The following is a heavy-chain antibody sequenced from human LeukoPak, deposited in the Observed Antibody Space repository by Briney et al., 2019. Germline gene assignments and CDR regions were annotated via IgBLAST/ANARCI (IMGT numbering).Heavy chain of an antibody. CDR3: ARLPATMVRGVADY. V-gene: IGHV4-34*01. CDR2: INRSGST. J-gene: IGHJ4*02. CDR1: GGSFSGYY. Sequence: SETLSLTCAVYGGSFSGYYWSWIRQPPGKGLEWIGEINRSGSTNYNPSLKSRVTISVDTSKNQFSLKLSSVTAADTAVYYCARLPATMVRGVADYWGQGTLVTVSS. D-gene: IGHD3-10*01.